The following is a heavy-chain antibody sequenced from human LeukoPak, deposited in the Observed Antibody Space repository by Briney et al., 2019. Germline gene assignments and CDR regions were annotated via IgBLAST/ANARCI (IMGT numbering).Heavy chain of an antibody. D-gene: IGHD3-10*01. CDR3: ARVKLLYGSGIGDAFDI. V-gene: IGHV3-20*04. J-gene: IGHJ3*02. Sequence: PPGGSLRLSCAASGFTFDDYGMSWVRQAPGKGLEWVSGINWNGGSTGYEDSVKGRFTISRDNAKNSLCLQMNSLRAEDTALYYCARVKLLYGSGIGDAFDIWGQGTMVTVSS. CDR1: GFTFDDYG. CDR2: INWNGGST.